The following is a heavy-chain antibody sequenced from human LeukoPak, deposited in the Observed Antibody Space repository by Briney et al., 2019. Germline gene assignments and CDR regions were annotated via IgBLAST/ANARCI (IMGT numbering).Heavy chain of an antibody. V-gene: IGHV1-2*02. CDR2: INPNSGGT. Sequence: ASVKVSCKASGYTFTGYYMHWVRQAPGQGLEWMGWINPNSGGTNYAQKLQGRVTMTRDTSISTAYMELSRLRSDDTAVYYCAKDLGTGIKWGFDYWGQGTLVTVSS. CDR3: AKDLGTGIKWGFDY. CDR1: GYTFTGYY. J-gene: IGHJ4*02. D-gene: IGHD3-16*01.